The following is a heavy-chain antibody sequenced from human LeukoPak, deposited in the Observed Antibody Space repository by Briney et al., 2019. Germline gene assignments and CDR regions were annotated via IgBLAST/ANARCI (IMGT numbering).Heavy chain of an antibody. D-gene: IGHD6-19*01. CDR3: ARLPLAVAGTRYYYYYYMDV. CDR1: GGSISSYY. CDR2: IYYSGST. V-gene: IGHV4-59*01. J-gene: IGHJ6*03. Sequence: PSETLSLTCTVSGGSISSYYWSWIRQPPGKGLEWIGYIYYSGSTNYNPSLKSRVTISVDTSKNQFSLKLSSVTAADTAVYYCARLPLAVAGTRYYYYYYMDVWGKGTTVTASS.